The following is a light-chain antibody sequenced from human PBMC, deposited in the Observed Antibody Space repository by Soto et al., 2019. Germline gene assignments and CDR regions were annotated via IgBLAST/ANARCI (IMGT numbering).Light chain of an antibody. J-gene: IGKJ2*01. Sequence: DIVMTQSPDSLAVSLGERATINCKSSQSVLLSSNNKNYLAWYQQRPGQPPKLLIYWASTRESGVPDRFSGSGSGTDFTLTISNLQAEDVAVYYCQQYFTTPAYPFGQGTKLEIK. V-gene: IGKV4-1*01. CDR3: QQYFTTPAYP. CDR1: QSVLLSSNNKNY. CDR2: WAS.